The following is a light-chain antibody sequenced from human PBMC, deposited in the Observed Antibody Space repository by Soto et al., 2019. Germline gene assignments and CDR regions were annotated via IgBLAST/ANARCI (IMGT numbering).Light chain of an antibody. CDR2: DAF. V-gene: IGKV3-11*01. CDR1: QSVSTY. CDR3: QQRANWPLT. Sequence: EIVLTQSPATLSLSPGERATLSCMASQSVSTYLAWYQHKPGQAPRLLISDAFNRATGIPARFSGSASGTDFTLTISSLEPEDFAVYYCQQRANWPLTFGGGTKVLIK. J-gene: IGKJ4*01.